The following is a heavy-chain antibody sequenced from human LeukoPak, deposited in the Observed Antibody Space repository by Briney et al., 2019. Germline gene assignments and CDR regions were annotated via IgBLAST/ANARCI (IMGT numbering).Heavy chain of an antibody. J-gene: IGHJ4*02. CDR1: GYTITSYS. CDR2: ISAYNGNT. CDR3: ARAIAVAGPNMN. D-gene: IGHD6-19*01. V-gene: IGHV1-18*01. Sequence: ASLTLSCTASGYTITSYSISWVRQAPGQGLEWMGWISAYNGNTNYAQKLQGRVTMTTDTSTSTAYMELRSLRSDDTAVYYCARAIAVAGPNMNWGQGTLVTVSS.